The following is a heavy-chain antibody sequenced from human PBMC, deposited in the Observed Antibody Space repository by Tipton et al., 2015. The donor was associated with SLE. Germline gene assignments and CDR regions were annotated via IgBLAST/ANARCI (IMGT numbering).Heavy chain of an antibody. J-gene: IGHJ4*02. CDR3: ARGHSSSWSFDY. CDR1: GGSFSGYY. V-gene: IGHV4-34*01. Sequence: TLSLTCAVYGGSFSGYYWSWIRQPPGKGLEWIGEINHSGSTNYNPSLKSRVTISVDTSKNQFPLKLSSVTAADTAVYYCARGHSSSWSFDYWGQGTLVTVSS. D-gene: IGHD6-13*01. CDR2: INHSGST.